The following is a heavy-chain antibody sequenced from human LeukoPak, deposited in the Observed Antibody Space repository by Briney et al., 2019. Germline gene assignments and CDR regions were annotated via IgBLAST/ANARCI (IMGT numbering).Heavy chain of an antibody. Sequence: ASVNVSCKASGYSFTDKYMHWVRQARGQGLEWMGWINPNSGGTNYAQKFQGRVTTTTDTSMSTAYMELSRLTSDDTAVYYCARAGGRSWFDLWGQGTLVTVSS. CDR2: INPNSGGT. V-gene: IGHV1-2*02. CDR1: GYSFTDKY. J-gene: IGHJ5*02. CDR3: ARAGGRSWFDL.